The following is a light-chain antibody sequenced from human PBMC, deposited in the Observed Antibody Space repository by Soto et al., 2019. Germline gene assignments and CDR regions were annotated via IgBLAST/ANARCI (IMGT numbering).Light chain of an antibody. CDR3: SSYTSSSTLEGV. CDR2: EVS. V-gene: IGLV2-14*01. J-gene: IGLJ1*01. CDR1: SSDVGGYNY. Sequence: QSVLTQPASVXXSXXXXXXISCTGTSSDVGGYNYVSWYQQHPGKAPKLMIYEVSNRPSGVSNRFSGSKSGNTASLTISGLQAEDEADYYCSSYTSSSTLEGVFGTGTKLTVL.